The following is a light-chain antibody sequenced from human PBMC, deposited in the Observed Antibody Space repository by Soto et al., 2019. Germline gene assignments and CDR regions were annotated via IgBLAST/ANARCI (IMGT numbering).Light chain of an antibody. Sequence: QSALTQPASVSGSPGQSITISCTGTSSDVGGYNYVSWYQQYPGKAPKLMIYEVSARPSGVSTRFSGSKSGNTASLTISGLQAEDEAGYYCSSYASSSTLVFGTGTKLTVL. V-gene: IGLV2-14*01. CDR3: SSYASSSTLV. CDR2: EVS. CDR1: SSDVGGYNY. J-gene: IGLJ1*01.